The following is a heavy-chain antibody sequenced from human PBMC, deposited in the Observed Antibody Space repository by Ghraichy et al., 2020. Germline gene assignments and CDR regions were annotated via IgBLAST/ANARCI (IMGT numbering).Heavy chain of an antibody. CDR3: AREDKVWGSFRYWNY. V-gene: IGHV1-18*01. J-gene: IGHJ4*02. CDR2: ISPYNGNT. Sequence: ASVKVSCKASGYTFSNYVITWVRQAPGQGLEWMGWISPYNGNTDYAEKFQGRVSMTRDTSTSTLYLELRSLRSDDTAVFYCAREDKVWGSFRYWNYWGQGTLVTVSS. CDR1: GYTFSNYV. D-gene: IGHD3-16*02.